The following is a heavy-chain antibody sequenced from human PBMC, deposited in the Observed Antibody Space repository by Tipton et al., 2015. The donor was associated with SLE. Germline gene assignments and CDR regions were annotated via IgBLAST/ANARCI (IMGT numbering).Heavy chain of an antibody. CDR2: IYYSGST. J-gene: IGHJ4*02. Sequence: TLSLTCTVSGGSISSSSYYLGWIRQPPGKGLEWIGSIYYSGSTYYNPSLKSRVTISVDTSKNQFSLKLSSVTAADTAVYYCARDSSGYYLDYWGQGTLVTVSS. CDR1: GGSISSSSYY. V-gene: IGHV4-39*07. CDR3: ARDSSGYYLDY. D-gene: IGHD3-22*01.